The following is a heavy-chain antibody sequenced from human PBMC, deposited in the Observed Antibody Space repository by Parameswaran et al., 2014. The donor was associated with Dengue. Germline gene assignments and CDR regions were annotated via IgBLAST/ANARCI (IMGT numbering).Heavy chain of an antibody. J-gene: IGHJ6*02. CDR2: IYPGDSDT. Sequence: VRQMPGKGLEWMGIIYPGDSDTRYSPSFQGQVTISADKSISTAYLQWSSLKASDTAMYYCARPRDYYYGMDVWGQGTTVTVSS. V-gene: IGHV5-51*01. CDR3: ARPRDYYYGMDV.